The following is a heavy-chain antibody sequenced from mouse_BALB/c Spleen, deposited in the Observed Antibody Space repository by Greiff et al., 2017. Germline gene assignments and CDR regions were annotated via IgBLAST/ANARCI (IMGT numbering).Heavy chain of an antibody. V-gene: IGHV2-9*02. Sequence: QVQLKQSGPGLVAPSQSLSITCTVSGFSLTSYGVHWVRQPPGKGLEWLGVIWAGGSTNYNSALMSRLSISKDNSKSQVFLKMNSLQTDDTAMYYCARDREGIYPWFAYWGQGTLVTVSA. CDR1: GFSLTSYG. J-gene: IGHJ3*01. CDR2: IWAGGST. CDR3: ARDREGIYPWFAY. D-gene: IGHD1-1*01.